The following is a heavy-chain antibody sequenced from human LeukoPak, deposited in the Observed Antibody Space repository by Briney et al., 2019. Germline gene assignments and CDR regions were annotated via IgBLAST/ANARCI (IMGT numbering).Heavy chain of an antibody. CDR2: ISPNSGDK. Sequence: ASVRVSCKASQYTFTRYFIHWVSQAARQGLEGMGWISPNSGDKNYAQKIKGRVTMTRDTSISTAYMELSRLRSDDTAVYYCARLLYSGSYYNFDYWGQGTLVTVSS. CDR3: ARLLYSGSYYNFDY. D-gene: IGHD1-26*01. CDR1: QYTFTRYF. V-gene: IGHV1-2*02. J-gene: IGHJ4*02.